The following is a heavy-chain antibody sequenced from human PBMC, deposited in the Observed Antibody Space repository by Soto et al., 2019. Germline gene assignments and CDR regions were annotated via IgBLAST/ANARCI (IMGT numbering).Heavy chain of an antibody. CDR1: GYTFTSYG. V-gene: IGHV1-18*01. D-gene: IGHD3-10*01. CDR2: ISAHNGNT. Sequence: QVHLVQSGAEVKKPGASVKVSCKCSGYTFTSYGITWVRQAPGQGLEWMGWISAHNGNTDYAQKLQGRVTVTRDTSTSTAYMELRSLSADDRAVYYCARGRDGEYRGQGALVTVSS. J-gene: IGHJ4*02. CDR3: ARGRDGEY.